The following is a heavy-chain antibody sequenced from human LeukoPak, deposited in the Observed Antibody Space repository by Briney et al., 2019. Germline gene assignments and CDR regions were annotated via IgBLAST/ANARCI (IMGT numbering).Heavy chain of an antibody. D-gene: IGHD6-6*01. V-gene: IGHV3-23*01. J-gene: IGHJ4*02. CDR3: AKGQLVRGEFDY. CDR2: ISGSGGST. CDR1: GFTFSSYA. Sequence: GGSLRLSCAASGFTFSSYAMSWVRQAPGKGLEWVSAISGSGGSTYYADSVKGRFIISRDNSKNTLYLQMNSLRAEDTAVYYCAKGQLVRGEFDYWGQGTLVAVS.